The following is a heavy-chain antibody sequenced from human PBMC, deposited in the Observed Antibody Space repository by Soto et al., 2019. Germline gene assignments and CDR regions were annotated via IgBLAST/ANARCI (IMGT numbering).Heavy chain of an antibody. V-gene: IGHV3-30-3*01. CDR2: ISYDGSNK. Sequence: GGSLRLSCAAAGFTFSSYAMNWVRQAPGKGLEWVAVISYDGSNKYYADSVKGRFTISRDNSKNTLYLQLNSLRAEDTAVYYCARVLKIKDIVFVPAAMTPYYYYGMDVWGQGTTVTVSS. J-gene: IGHJ6*02. CDR3: ARVLKIKDIVFVPAAMTPYYYYGMDV. D-gene: IGHD2-2*01. CDR1: GFTFSSYA.